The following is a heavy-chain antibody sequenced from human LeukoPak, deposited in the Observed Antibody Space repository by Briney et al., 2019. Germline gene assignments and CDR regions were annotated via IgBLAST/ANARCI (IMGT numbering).Heavy chain of an antibody. CDR3: ARIEVKAYYDILTGYYNGY. Sequence: GGSLRLSCAASGFAFSSYEMSWVRQAPGKGLEWVSYISSSGSTIYYADSVKGRFTISRDNAKNSLYLQMNSLRAEDTAVYYCARIEVKAYYDILTGYYNGYWGQGTLVTVSS. CDR1: GFAFSSYE. CDR2: ISSSGSTI. J-gene: IGHJ4*02. D-gene: IGHD3-9*01. V-gene: IGHV3-48*03.